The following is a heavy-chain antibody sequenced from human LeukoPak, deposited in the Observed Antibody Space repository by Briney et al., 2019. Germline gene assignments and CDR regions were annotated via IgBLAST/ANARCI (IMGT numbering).Heavy chain of an antibody. V-gene: IGHV1-18*01. CDR1: GYTFTSYG. Sequence: ASVKVSCKASGYTFTSYGISWVRQAPGQGLEWMGWISAYNGNTHYAQKLQGRVTMSTDTSTSTAYMELRSLRSDDTAVYCCARVLLGYSSSWYGTGDYWGQGTLVTVSS. J-gene: IGHJ4*02. CDR2: ISAYNGNT. D-gene: IGHD6-13*01. CDR3: ARVLLGYSSSWYGTGDY.